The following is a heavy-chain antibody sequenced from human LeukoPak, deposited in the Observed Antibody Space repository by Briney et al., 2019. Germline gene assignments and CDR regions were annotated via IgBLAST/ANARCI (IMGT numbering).Heavy chain of an antibody. J-gene: IGHJ4*02. Sequence: ASVKVSCKASGYTFTCYYMHWVRQAPGQGLEWMGWINPNSGGTNYAQKFQGRVTMTRDTSISTAYMELSRLTSDDTAVYYCATVGLLWFEEYPFDYWGQGTLVTVSS. CDR1: GYTFTCYY. CDR2: INPNSGGT. CDR3: ATVGLLWFEEYPFDY. V-gene: IGHV1-2*02. D-gene: IGHD3-10*01.